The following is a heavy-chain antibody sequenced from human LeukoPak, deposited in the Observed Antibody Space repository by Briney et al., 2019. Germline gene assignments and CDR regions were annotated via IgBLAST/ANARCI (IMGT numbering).Heavy chain of an antibody. CDR2: IIPILGIA. CDR3: ARAARGYSYVLGDYFDY. D-gene: IGHD5-18*01. Sequence: SVKVSCKASGGTFSSYTISWVRQAPGQGLEWMGRIIPILGIANYAQKFQGRVTITADKSTSTAYMELSSLRSEDTAVYYCARAARGYSYVLGDYFDYWGQGTLVTVSS. CDR1: GGTFSSYT. J-gene: IGHJ4*02. V-gene: IGHV1-69*02.